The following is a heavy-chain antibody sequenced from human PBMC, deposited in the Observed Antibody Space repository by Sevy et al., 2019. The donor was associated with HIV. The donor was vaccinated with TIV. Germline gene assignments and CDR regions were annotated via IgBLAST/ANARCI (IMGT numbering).Heavy chain of an antibody. V-gene: IGHV3-23*01. D-gene: IGHD3-3*01. CDR3: AKVFGGGFLEWLSYVDY. CDR2: ISGSGGST. CDR1: GFTFSSYA. Sequence: GGSLRLSCAASGFTFSSYAMSWVRQAPGKGLEWVSAISGSGGSTYYADSVKGRFTISRDNSKNTLYLQMNSLRAEDTAVYYCAKVFGGGFLEWLSYVDYWGQGTLVTVSS. J-gene: IGHJ4*02.